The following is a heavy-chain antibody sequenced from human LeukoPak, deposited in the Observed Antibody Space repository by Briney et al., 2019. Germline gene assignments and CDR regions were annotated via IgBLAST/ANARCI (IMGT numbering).Heavy chain of an antibody. V-gene: IGHV3-21*01. J-gene: IGHJ4*02. Sequence: GGSLRLSCAASGFTFSGYIMNWVRQAPGKGLEWVSSISSSSSYIYYADSVKGRFTISRDNAKNSLYLQMNSLRAEDTAVYYCARVSGLLYGDYWAGYWGQGTLVTVSS. CDR3: ARVSGLLYGDYWAGY. CDR1: GFTFSGYI. CDR2: ISSSSSYI. D-gene: IGHD4-17*01.